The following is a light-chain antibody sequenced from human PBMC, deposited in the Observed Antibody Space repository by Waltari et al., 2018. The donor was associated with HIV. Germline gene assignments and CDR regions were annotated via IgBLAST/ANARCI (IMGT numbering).Light chain of an antibody. J-gene: IGKJ2*01. V-gene: IGKV3-11*01. Sequence: EIVLTQSPATLSLSPGDRATLSCRASQSVSSYLAWYQQKPGQAPRLLIYDASNRAPGIPARFSGSGSGTDFTLTISSLEPEDFAVYYCQERSNWNTFGQGTKLEIK. CDR3: QERSNWNT. CDR1: QSVSSY. CDR2: DAS.